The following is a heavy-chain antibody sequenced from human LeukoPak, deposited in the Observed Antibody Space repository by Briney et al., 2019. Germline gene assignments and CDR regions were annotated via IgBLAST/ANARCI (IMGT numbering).Heavy chain of an antibody. J-gene: IGHJ4*02. D-gene: IGHD2-8*01. CDR3: ARGNPMVYAMIDY. V-gene: IGHV4-61*02. CDR1: GGSISSGSYY. CDR2: IYTSGST. Sequence: SQTLSLTCTVSGGSISSGSYYWSWIRQPAGKGLEWIGRIYTSGSTNYNPSLKSRVTISVDTSKNQFSLKLSSVTAADTAVYYCARGNPMVYAMIDYWGQGTLVTVSS.